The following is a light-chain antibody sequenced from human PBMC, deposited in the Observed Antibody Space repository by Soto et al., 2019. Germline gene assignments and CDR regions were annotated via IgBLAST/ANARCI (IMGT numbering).Light chain of an antibody. CDR1: QSVSSN. CDR2: GAS. Sequence: EIVMTQSPATLSVSPGERATLSCRASQSVSSNLAWYQQKPGQAPRLLIYGASTRATGIPARFSGSGSGTVFPLTISSLQSEDFAVYYCQQYNNWPPMYTFGQGTKLEIK. V-gene: IGKV3-15*01. J-gene: IGKJ2*01. CDR3: QQYNNWPPMYT.